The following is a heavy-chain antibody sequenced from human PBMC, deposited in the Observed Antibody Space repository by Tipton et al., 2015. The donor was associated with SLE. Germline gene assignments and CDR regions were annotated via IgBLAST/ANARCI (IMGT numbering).Heavy chain of an antibody. J-gene: IGHJ4*02. V-gene: IGHV3-53*01. CDR2: IYNDDST. D-gene: IGHD1-26*01. Sequence: SLRLSCAASGFTVSSNYMSWVRQAPGKGLEWVSVIYNDDSTYYADSVKGRFTISRDNSKNTLYLQMNSLRAGDTALYYCARRPDSGNYWYYFDYWGQGTLVTVSS. CDR1: GFTVSSNY. CDR3: ARRPDSGNYWYYFDY.